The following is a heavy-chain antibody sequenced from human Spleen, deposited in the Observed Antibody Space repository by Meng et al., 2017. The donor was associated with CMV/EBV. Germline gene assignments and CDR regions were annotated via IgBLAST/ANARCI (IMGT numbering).Heavy chain of an antibody. D-gene: IGHD2-2*02. Sequence: LITYDKSWDSQAPGKWLEWVAVISDDVSNKYYANSVKGRFTISRDNSKNTLYMQMGSLRAKDTAVYYCAREVVPSAIRSWFDPWGQGTLVTVSS. V-gene: IGHV3-30*04. CDR1: LITYD. CDR2: ISDDVSNK. CDR3: AREVVPSAIRSWFDP. J-gene: IGHJ5*02.